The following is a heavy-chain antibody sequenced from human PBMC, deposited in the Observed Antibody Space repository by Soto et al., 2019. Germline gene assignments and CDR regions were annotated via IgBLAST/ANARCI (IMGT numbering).Heavy chain of an antibody. CDR3: AREGVYGGNSRHNYYYYGMDV. V-gene: IGHV4-34*01. CDR2: INHSGST. Sequence: SETLSLTCAVYGGSFSGYYWTWIRQPPGTGLEWIGEINHSGSTNYNPSLKSRVTISVDTSKNQFSLKLTSVTAADTAVYYCAREGVYGGNSRHNYYYYGMDVWGQGTTVTVSS. CDR1: GGSFSGYY. D-gene: IGHD4-17*01. J-gene: IGHJ6*02.